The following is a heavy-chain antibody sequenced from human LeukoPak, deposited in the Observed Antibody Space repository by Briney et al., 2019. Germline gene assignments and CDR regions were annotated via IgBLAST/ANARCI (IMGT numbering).Heavy chain of an antibody. J-gene: IGHJ3*02. CDR3: ARFPFQHGGAVQLYAFDI. CDR1: GGSISSSSYY. D-gene: IGHD1-1*01. CDR2: IYYSGST. Sequence: SETLSLTCTVSGGSISSSSYYWGWIRQPPGKGLEWIGSIYYSGSTYYNPSLKSRVTISVDTSKNQFSLKLSSVTAADTAVYYCARFPFQHGGAVQLYAFDIWGQGTMVTVSS. V-gene: IGHV4-39*01.